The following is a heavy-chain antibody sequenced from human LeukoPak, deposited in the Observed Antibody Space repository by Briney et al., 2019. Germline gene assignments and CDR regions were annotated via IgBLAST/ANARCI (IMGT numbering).Heavy chain of an antibody. Sequence: PSETLSLTCSVSGGSLNRSSKYWGWLRQSPGKGLEWLGSVYYSGSTDYNSSLKSRVTISVDTSKNHFPLKLSSVTAADTAVYYCATFSGNYDFDYWGQGTRVTVSS. CDR1: GGSLNRSSKY. CDR3: ATFSGNYDFDY. CDR2: VYYSGST. J-gene: IGHJ4*02. D-gene: IGHD1-26*01. V-gene: IGHV4-39*02.